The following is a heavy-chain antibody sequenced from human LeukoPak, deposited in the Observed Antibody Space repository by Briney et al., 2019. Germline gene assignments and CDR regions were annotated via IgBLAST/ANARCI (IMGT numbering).Heavy chain of an antibody. CDR2: IWYDGSNK. Sequence: GGSLILSCAASGFTFSSYGMHWVRQAPGKGLEWVAVIWYDGSNKYYADSVKGRFTISRDNSKNTLYLQMNSLRAEDTAVYYCARGAAAGTIPDYWGQGTLVTVSS. CDR3: ARGAAAGTIPDY. D-gene: IGHD6-13*01. J-gene: IGHJ4*02. CDR1: GFTFSSYG. V-gene: IGHV3-33*01.